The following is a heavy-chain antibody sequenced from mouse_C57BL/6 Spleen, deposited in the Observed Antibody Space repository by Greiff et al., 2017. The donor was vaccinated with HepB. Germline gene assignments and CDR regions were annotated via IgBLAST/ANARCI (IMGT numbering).Heavy chain of an antibody. CDR1: GYTFTEYT. V-gene: IGHV1-62-2*01. D-gene: IGHD1-1*01. CDR3: ARHLYYGSIDWYFDV. J-gene: IGHJ1*03. Sequence: LVESGAELVKPGASVKLSCKASGYTFTEYTIHWVKQRSGQGLEWIGWFYPGSGSIKYNEKFKDKATLTADKSSSTVYMELSRLTSEDSAVYFCARHLYYGSIDWYFDVWGTGTTVTVSS. CDR2: FYPGSGSI.